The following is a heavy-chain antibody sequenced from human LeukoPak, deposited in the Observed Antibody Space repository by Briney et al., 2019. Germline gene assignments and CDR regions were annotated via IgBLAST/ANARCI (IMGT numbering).Heavy chain of an antibody. CDR3: ARVGDSGPGAFDI. CDR1: GYTFTGYY. V-gene: IGHV1-2*02. Sequence: ASVKVSCKASGYTFTGYYMHWVRQAPGQGLKWMGWINPNSGGTNYAQKFQGRVTMTRDTSISTAYMELSRLRSDDTAVYYCARVGDSGPGAFDIWGQGTMVTVSS. D-gene: IGHD1-26*01. J-gene: IGHJ3*02. CDR2: INPNSGGT.